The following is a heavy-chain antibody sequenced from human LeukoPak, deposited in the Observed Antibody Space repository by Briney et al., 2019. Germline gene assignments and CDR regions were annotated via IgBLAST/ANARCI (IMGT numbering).Heavy chain of an antibody. CDR2: ISYDGSNK. D-gene: IGHD2-2*01. CDR1: GFTFSSYG. CDR3: AKVGQYCSSTSCHYCYGMDV. Sequence: GGSLRLSCAASGFTFSSYGMHWVRQAPGKGLEWVAVISYDGSNKYYADSVKGRFTISRDNSKNTLYLQMNSLRAEDTAVYYCAKVGQYCSSTSCHYCYGMDVWGQGTTVTVSS. V-gene: IGHV3-30*18. J-gene: IGHJ6*02.